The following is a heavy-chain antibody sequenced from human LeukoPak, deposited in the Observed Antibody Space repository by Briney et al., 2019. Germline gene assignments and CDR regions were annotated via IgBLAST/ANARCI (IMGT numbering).Heavy chain of an antibody. Sequence: SVKVSCKASGYTFTSYAMNWVRQAPGQGLEWMGGIIPIFGTANYAQKFQGRVTITADKSTSTAYMELSSLRSEDTAVYYCARSGFAGGLRGYYYYYYMDVWGKGTTVTVSS. CDR3: ARSGFAGGLRGYYYYYYMDV. J-gene: IGHJ6*03. CDR1: GYTFTSYA. CDR2: IIPIFGTA. V-gene: IGHV1-69*06. D-gene: IGHD3-10*01.